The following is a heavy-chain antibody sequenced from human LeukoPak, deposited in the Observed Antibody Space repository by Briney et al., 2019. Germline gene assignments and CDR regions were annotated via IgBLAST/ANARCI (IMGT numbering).Heavy chain of an antibody. D-gene: IGHD3-16*02. CDR3: ARQYVWGSYRMFDD. CDR2: IYQSGST. Sequence: SETLSLTCNVSGYFISSGYYWGWIRQPPGKGLEWIGSIYQSGSTYYNPSLKSRVTISVDTSKNQFSLKLSSVTAADTAVFYCARQYVWGSYRMFDDWGQGTLVTVSS. J-gene: IGHJ4*02. V-gene: IGHV4-38-2*02. CDR1: GYFISSGYY.